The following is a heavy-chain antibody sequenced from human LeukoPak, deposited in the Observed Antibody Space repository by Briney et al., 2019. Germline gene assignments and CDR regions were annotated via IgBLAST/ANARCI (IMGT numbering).Heavy chain of an antibody. D-gene: IGHD6-6*01. Sequence: GGSLRLSCAASGFTLSNAWMSWVRQAPGKGLEWVGRIKSKTDVVTIDYAAPVNGRLTISRADSKSTLYLQTNRQKSKDLDMYNCITQFSSSFGSFYYWGQGTLVTVSS. CDR3: ITQFSSSFGSFYY. CDR1: GFTLSNAW. J-gene: IGHJ4*02. V-gene: IGHV3-15*01. CDR2: IKSKTDVVTI.